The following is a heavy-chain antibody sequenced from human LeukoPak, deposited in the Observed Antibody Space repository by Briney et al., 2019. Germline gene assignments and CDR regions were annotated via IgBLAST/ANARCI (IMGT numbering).Heavy chain of an antibody. CDR2: INPSGGST. Sequence: ASVKVSCKASGYTFTSYYMHWVRQAPGQGLEWMGIINPSGGSTSYAQKFQGRVTMTRDTSTSTVYMELSSLRSEDTAVYYCARGFRYCSGGSCYPGVNWFDPWGQGTLVTVSS. D-gene: IGHD2-15*01. J-gene: IGHJ5*02. CDR1: GYTFTSYY. V-gene: IGHV1-46*01. CDR3: ARGFRYCSGGSCYPGVNWFDP.